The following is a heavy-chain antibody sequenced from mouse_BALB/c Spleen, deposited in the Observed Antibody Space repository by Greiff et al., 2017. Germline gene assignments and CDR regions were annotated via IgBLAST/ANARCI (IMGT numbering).Heavy chain of an antibody. J-gene: IGHJ4*01. V-gene: IGHV1-18*01. D-gene: IGHD1-1*01. Sequence: EVQLQHSGPELVKPGASVKISCKTSGYTFTEYTMHWVKQSHGTSLEWIGGINPNNGGTSYNQKFKGKATLTVDKSSSTAYMELRSLTSEDSAVYYCERAYYGSRYGDYYAMDYWGQGTSVTVSS. CDR2: INPNNGGT. CDR3: ERAYYGSRYGDYYAMDY. CDR1: GYTFTEYT.